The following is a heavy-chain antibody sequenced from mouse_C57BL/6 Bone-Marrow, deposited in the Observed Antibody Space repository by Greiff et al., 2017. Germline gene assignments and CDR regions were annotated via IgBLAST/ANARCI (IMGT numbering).Heavy chain of an antibody. CDR3: ARDITTVARFAY. D-gene: IGHD1-1*01. CDR1: GYTFTSYG. Sequence: QVQLKASGAELARPGASVKLSCKASGYTFTSYGISWVKQRTGQGLEWIGEIYPRSGNTYYNEKFKGKATLTADKSSSTAYMELRSLTSEDSAVYFCARDITTVARFAYWGQGTLVTVSA. V-gene: IGHV1-81*01. J-gene: IGHJ3*01. CDR2: IYPRSGNT.